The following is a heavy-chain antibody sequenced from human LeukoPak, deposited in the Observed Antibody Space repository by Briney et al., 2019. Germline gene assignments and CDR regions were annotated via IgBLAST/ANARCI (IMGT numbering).Heavy chain of an antibody. J-gene: IGHJ4*02. CDR2: ISSSSSYI. D-gene: IGHD6-13*01. V-gene: IGHV3-21*01. Sequence: GGSLRLSCAASGFTFSSYGMNWVRQAPGKGLEWVSSISSSSSYIYYADSVKGRFTISRDNAKNSLYLQMNSLRAEDTAVYYCARVSSSSWFSFDYWGQGTLVTVSS. CDR1: GFTFSSYG. CDR3: ARVSSSSWFSFDY.